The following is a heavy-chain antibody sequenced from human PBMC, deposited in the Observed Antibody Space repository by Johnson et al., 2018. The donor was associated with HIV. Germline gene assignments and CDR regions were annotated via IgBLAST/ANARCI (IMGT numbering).Heavy chain of an antibody. V-gene: IGHV3-11*04. CDR1: GFIFSDYY. CDR2: ISSSGSTI. J-gene: IGHJ3*02. Sequence: QVQLVESGGGLVKPGGSLRLSCAASGFIFSDYYMSWIRQAPGKGLEWVSYISSSGSTIYYADSVKGRFTISRDNAKTSLYLQMNSLRPEDTAVYYCARDHGWSRGWLFDAFDIWGQGTMVTVSS. D-gene: IGHD6-19*01. CDR3: ARDHGWSRGWLFDAFDI.